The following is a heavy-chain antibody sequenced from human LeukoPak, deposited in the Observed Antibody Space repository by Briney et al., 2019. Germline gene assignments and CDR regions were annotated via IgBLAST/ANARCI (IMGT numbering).Heavy chain of an antibody. CDR3: ARSRLGTMDVYFDY. V-gene: IGHV4-34*01. CDR2: INHSGST. D-gene: IGHD1-1*01. Sequence: SETLSLTCAVYGGSFSGYYWSWIRQPPGKGLEWIGEINHSGSTNYNPSLKSRVTISVDTSKNQFSLKLSSVTAADTAVYYCARSRLGTMDVYFDYWGQGTLVTVSS. J-gene: IGHJ4*02. CDR1: GGSFSGYY.